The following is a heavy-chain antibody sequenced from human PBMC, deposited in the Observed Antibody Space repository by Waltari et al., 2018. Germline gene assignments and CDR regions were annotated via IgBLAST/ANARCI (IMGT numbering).Heavy chain of an antibody. D-gene: IGHD3-16*01. J-gene: IGHJ4*02. V-gene: IGHV1-18*01. CDR2: SSAYKGNT. Sequence: QVQLVQSGAEVKKPGASVKVSCKASGYTFTSSGISWLRQAPGQGLEWRGGSSAYKGNTNYAQKRQGRGTRTTDTSTSTADRERRSLRSDDTAGEDGARGGRGGAANNGDDGGQGTRGT. CDR1: GYTFTSSG. CDR3: ARGGRGGAANNGDD.